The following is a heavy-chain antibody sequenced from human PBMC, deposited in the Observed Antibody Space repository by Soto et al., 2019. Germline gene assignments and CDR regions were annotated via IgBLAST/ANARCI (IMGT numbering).Heavy chain of an antibody. CDR1: GASVSRYY. CDR2: LYSSGST. CDR3: ARRVSAYYDF. J-gene: IGHJ4*02. Sequence: QVQLQESGPGLVKPSETLSLTCTVSGASVSRYYVVWIRQSPGKGLEWIGFLYSSGSTNYNSSLKSRVTISVDTSKTQFSLRLSSVTAADTAVYYCARRVSAYYDFWGQGTRVTVSS. V-gene: IGHV4-59*02. D-gene: IGHD2-8*01.